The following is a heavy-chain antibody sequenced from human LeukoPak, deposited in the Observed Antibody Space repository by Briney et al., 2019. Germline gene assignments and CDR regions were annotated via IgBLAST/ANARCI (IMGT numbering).Heavy chain of an antibody. CDR1: GFTFSSYG. CDR2: ISYDGSNK. Sequence: GGSLRLSCAASGFTFSSYGMHWVRQAPGKGLEGGAVISYDGSNKYYADSVKGRFTISRDNSKNTLYLQMNSLRAEDTAVYYCAKLGSYYDILTGFDYWGQGTLVTVSS. CDR3: AKLGSYYDILTGFDY. D-gene: IGHD3-9*01. V-gene: IGHV3-30*18. J-gene: IGHJ4*02.